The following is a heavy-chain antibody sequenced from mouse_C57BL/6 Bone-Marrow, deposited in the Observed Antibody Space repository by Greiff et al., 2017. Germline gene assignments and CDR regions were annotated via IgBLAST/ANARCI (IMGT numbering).Heavy chain of an antibody. CDR2: LSRGSSTI. CDR1: GFTFSASG. Sequence: EVMLVESGGGLVKPGGSLKLSCAASGFTFSASGMHWVRQAPEKGLEWVAYLSRGSSTIYYADTLKGRFTISRDNAKNTLFLQLTSLRAEDTAMYYCARKGYGSSSWFAYWGQGTLVTVSA. CDR3: ARKGYGSSSWFAY. D-gene: IGHD1-1*01. J-gene: IGHJ3*01. V-gene: IGHV5-17*01.